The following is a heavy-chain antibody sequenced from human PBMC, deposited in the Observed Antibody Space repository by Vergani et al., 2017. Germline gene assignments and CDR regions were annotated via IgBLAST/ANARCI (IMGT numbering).Heavy chain of an antibody. V-gene: IGHV3-23*04. J-gene: IGHJ3*02. D-gene: IGHD6-19*01. Sequence: EVQLVESGGDLAQPGGSLRLSCAASGFTFIMHAMSWVRQAPGKGLEWVSTLSASDRRTHYADSVKGRFTISRDNSKNTLFLHMNSLRPEDTAVYYCAKVGRSEVAGTFGAFDIWGQGTMVTVSS. CDR1: GFTFIMHA. CDR2: LSASDRRT. CDR3: AKVGRSEVAGTFGAFDI.